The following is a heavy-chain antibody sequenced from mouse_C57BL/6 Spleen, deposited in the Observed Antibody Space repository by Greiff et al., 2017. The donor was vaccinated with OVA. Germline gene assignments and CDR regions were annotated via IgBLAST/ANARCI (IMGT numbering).Heavy chain of an antibody. V-gene: IGHV3-6*01. CDR2: ISYDGSN. CDR1: GYSITSGYY. J-gene: IGHJ4*01. Sequence: EVKLQESGPGLVKPSQSLSLTCSVTGYSITSGYYWNWIRQFPGTKLEWMGYISYDGSNNYNPSLKNRISITRDTSKNQFFLKLNSVTTEDTATYYCARVYLGYAMDYWGQGTSVTVSS. CDR3: ARVYLGYAMDY. D-gene: IGHD3-3*01.